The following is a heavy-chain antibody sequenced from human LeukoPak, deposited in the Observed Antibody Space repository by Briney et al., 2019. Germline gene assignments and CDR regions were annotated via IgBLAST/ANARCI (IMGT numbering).Heavy chain of an antibody. CDR2: IYYSGST. CDR1: GGSISSYY. CDR3: ARGWYYYYYGMDV. Sequence: SETLSLTCTVSGGSISSYYWSWIRQPPGKGLEWFGYIYYSGSTNYNPSLKSRVTISVDTSKNQFSLKLSSVTAADTAVYYCARGWYYYYYGMDVWGQGTTVTVSS. V-gene: IGHV4-59*01. D-gene: IGHD6-13*01. J-gene: IGHJ6*02.